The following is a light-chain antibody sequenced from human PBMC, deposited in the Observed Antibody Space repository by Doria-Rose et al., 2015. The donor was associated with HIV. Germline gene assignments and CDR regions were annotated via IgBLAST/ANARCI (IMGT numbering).Light chain of an antibody. V-gene: IGLV1-40*01. CDR1: SSNIGAGFA. CDR2: GNT. J-gene: IGLJ1*01. CDR3: QSYDSRLSVYV. Sequence: QSVLTQPPSVSGAPGQRVAISCTASSSNIGAGFAVNWYQQFPGTAPKLLIHGNTNRPSGVPDRFSGSKSGTSASLAISGLRAEDEADYYCQSYDSRLSVYVFGTGTKVTVL.